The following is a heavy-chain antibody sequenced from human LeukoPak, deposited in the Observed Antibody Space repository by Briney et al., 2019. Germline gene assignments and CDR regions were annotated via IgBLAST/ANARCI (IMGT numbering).Heavy chain of an antibody. D-gene: IGHD2-21*02. CDR3: VREVTVTSYFDY. J-gene: IGHJ4*02. V-gene: IGHV3-74*01. CDR2: INLDGTET. CDR1: GFTFRNNW. Sequence: GGSLRLSCTASGFTFRNNWVHWVRQAPGKGLIWVSRINLDGTETTYADSVKGRFTISRDNAKNTLYLQMNSLRAEDTAVYYCVREVTVTSYFDYWGQGILVTVSP.